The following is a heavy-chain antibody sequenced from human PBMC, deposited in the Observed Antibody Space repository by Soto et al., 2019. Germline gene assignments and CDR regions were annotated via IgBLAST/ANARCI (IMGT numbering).Heavy chain of an antibody. J-gene: IGHJ4*02. V-gene: IGHV1-2*04. Sequence: QVQLVQSGAEVKKPGASVKVSCKASGYTFTGYYMHWVRQAPGQGLEWMGWINPNSGGTNYAQKFQGWVTMTRDTSISTAYMELSRLRSDDTAVYYCAILGGERGYCSGGSCPFDYWGKGTLVTVSS. CDR2: INPNSGGT. CDR3: AILGGERGYCSGGSCPFDY. CDR1: GYTFTGYY. D-gene: IGHD2-15*01.